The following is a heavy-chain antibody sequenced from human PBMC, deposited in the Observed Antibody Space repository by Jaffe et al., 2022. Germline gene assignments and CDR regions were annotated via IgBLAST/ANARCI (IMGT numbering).Heavy chain of an antibody. CDR2: IIPIFGTA. D-gene: IGHD3-9*01. CDR3: ASDILTGYYIRGSGENLGY. Sequence: QVQLVQSGAEVKKPGSSVKVSCKASGGTFSSYAISWVRQAPGQGLEWMGGIIPIFGTANYAQKFQGRVTITADESTSTAYMELSSLRSEDTAVYYCASDILTGYYIRGSGENLGYWGQGTLVTVSS. V-gene: IGHV1-69*01. J-gene: IGHJ4*02. CDR1: GGTFSSYA.